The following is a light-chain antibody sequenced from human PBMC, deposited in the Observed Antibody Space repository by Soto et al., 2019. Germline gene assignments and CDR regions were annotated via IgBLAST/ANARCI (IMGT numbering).Light chain of an antibody. CDR2: DAS. CDR3: QQYNRYWT. Sequence: DIQMTQSPSTLSASVGDRVTITCRASQSITSWLAWYQQKPGKAPKLLIYDASSLENGVPSRFSGSGSGTVFTLTISSLQPDDYATYYCQQYNRYWTFGQGTKVDI. V-gene: IGKV1-5*01. J-gene: IGKJ1*01. CDR1: QSITSW.